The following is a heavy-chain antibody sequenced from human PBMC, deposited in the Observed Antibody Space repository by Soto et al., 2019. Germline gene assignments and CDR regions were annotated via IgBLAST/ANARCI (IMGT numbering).Heavy chain of an antibody. J-gene: IGHJ4*02. Sequence: HPGGSLRLSCAASGFTFSSYGMHWVRQAPGKGLEWVAVISYDGSNKYYADSVKGRFTISRDNSKNTLYLQMNSLRAEDTAVYYCAKGGIDYWGQGTLVTVSS. CDR3: AKGGIDY. CDR2: ISYDGSNK. V-gene: IGHV3-30*18. CDR1: GFTFSSYG. D-gene: IGHD6-13*01.